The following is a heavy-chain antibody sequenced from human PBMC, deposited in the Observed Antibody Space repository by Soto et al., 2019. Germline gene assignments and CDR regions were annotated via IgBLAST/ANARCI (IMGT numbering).Heavy chain of an antibody. J-gene: IGHJ3*02. CDR3: ARDSNRWLPSAFDI. CDR1: GYTFTSYG. V-gene: IGHV1-18*01. D-gene: IGHD5-18*01. CDR2: ISAYNGNT. Sequence: ASVKVSCKASGYTFTSYGISCVRQAPGQGLEWMGWISAYNGNTNYAQKLQGRVTMTTDTSTSTAYMELRSLRSDDTAVYYCARDSNRWLPSAFDIWGQGTMVTVSS.